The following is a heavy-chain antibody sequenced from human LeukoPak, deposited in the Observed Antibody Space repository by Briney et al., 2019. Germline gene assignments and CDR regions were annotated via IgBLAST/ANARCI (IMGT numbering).Heavy chain of an antibody. D-gene: IGHD2-8*02. CDR1: GGSISSSYY. CDR2: IYYSGST. V-gene: IGHV4-39*01. CDR3: ARNTGAAFDM. J-gene: IGHJ3*02. Sequence: SETLSLTCTVSGGSISSSYYWGWIRQPPGKGLEWIGSIYYSGSTYYNPSLNSRVTMSLDTSKNQFSLKLSSVTAADTAIYHCARNTGAAFDMWGQGTMVTASS.